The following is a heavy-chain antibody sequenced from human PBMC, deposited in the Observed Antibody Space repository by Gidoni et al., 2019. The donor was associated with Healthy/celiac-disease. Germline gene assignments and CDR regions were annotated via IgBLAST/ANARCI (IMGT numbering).Heavy chain of an antibody. V-gene: IGHV4-39*01. CDR3: ARHHSCSGWYRGINWFDP. CDR2: IYYSGST. CDR1: GGSISSSSYY. D-gene: IGHD6-19*01. J-gene: IGHJ5*02. Sequence: QLQLQESGPGLVKPSETLSLTCTVSGGSISSSSYYWGWIRQPPGKGLEWIGSIYYSGSTYDNPSLKSRVTISVETSKNQFSLKLSYVTAADTAVYYCARHHSCSGWYRGINWFDPWGQGTLVTVSS.